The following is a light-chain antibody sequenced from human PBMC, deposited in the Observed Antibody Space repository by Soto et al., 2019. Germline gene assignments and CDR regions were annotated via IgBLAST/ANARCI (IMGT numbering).Light chain of an antibody. J-gene: IGKJ4*01. CDR1: QGISSW. Sequence: DSQMTQSPSSVSASVGDRVTSTCRASQGISSWLAWYQQKPGKAPKLLIYKASTLKSGVPSRFSGSGSGTEFTLTISSLQPEDFATYYCQQLNTYPLTFGGGTKVDIK. CDR3: QQLNTYPLT. CDR2: KAS. V-gene: IGKV1-12*01.